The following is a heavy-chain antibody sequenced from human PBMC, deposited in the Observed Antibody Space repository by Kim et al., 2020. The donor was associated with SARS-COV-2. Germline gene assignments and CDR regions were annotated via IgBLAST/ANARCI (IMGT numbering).Heavy chain of an antibody. CDR1: GGSVSGGSSS. J-gene: IGHJ5*01. CDR3: ARGDCTTGLCPPRGDWFDP. CDR2: IYDSGSP. D-gene: IGHD2-21*01. V-gene: IGHV4-61*01. Sequence: SETLSLTCTVSGGSVSGGSSSWNWLRQPPGKGLEWIGYIYDSGSPKYNPSLKSRVTISLDTSRNPFSLKVTYVTAADTAVYYCARGDCTTGLCPPRGDWFDPWGQETLVTVSS.